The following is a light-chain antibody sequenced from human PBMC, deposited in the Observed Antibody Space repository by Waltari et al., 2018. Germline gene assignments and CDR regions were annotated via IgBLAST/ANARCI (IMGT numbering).Light chain of an antibody. CDR3: CSYAGGSRVI. CDR2: EAT. CDR1: KNDIGTYNF. V-gene: IGLV2-23*01. Sequence: QSALTQPASLSGSPGQSITISCAGTKNDIGTYNFVSWFQQFPRQAPKLIVSEATKRPSGVSYRFSGSKSGNTASLTISGLQAEDEADYYCCSYAGGSRVIFGGGTKLTVL. J-gene: IGLJ2*01.